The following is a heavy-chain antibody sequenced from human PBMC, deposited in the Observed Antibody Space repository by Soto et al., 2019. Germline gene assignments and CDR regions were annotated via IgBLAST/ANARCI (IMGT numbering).Heavy chain of an antibody. J-gene: IGHJ6*03. Sequence: ASVKVSCKASGYTFTGYYRHWVLQAPGQGLEWMGWINPNSGGTNYAQKFQGWVTMPRDTSISTAYMELGRLRSDDTAVYYCARDGMEKSHSYSYYYTDVWGKGPTVTVSS. CDR1: GYTFTGYY. D-gene: IGHD1-20*01. CDR3: ARDGMEKSHSYSYYYTDV. V-gene: IGHV1-2*04. CDR2: INPNSGGT.